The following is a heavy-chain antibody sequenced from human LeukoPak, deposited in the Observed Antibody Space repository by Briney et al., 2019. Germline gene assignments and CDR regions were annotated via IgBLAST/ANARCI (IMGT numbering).Heavy chain of an antibody. V-gene: IGHV4-30-4*01. D-gene: IGHD6-19*01. CDR2: IYYSGST. Sequence: SETLSLTCTVSGGSISSGDYYWSWIRQPPGKGLEWIGYIYYSGSTYYNPSLKSRVTISVDTSKNQFSLKLSSVTAADTAVYYCARKGGAGPFNWFDPWGQGTLVTVSS. CDR3: ARKGGAGPFNWFDP. CDR1: GGSISSGDYY. J-gene: IGHJ5*02.